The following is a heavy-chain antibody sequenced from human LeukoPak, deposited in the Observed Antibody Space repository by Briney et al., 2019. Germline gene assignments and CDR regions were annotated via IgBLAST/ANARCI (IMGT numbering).Heavy chain of an antibody. CDR2: VHLSGAT. CDR1: GXSITTTNW. V-gene: IGHV4-4*02. CDR3: TRESGAFSPFGF. D-gene: IGHD1-26*01. Sequence: SGTLSLTCAVSGXSITTTNWWSWVRQPPGKGLEWIGEVHLSGATNYNLSLESRVSMSIDKSKNHLSLEVTSVTAADTAIYYCTRESGAFSPFGFWGQGTLVTVSS. J-gene: IGHJ4*02.